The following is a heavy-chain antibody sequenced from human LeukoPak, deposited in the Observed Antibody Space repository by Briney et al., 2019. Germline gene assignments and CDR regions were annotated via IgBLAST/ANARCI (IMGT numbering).Heavy chain of an antibody. D-gene: IGHD4-17*01. CDR3: ARADYGDYVPFYYYYYYMDV. CDR2: IYYSGST. V-gene: IGHV4-39*07. J-gene: IGHJ6*03. CDR1: GGSISSSSYY. Sequence: SETLSLTCTVSGGSISSSSYYWGWIRQPPGKGLEWIGSIYYSGSTYYNPSLKSRVTISVDTSKNQFSLKLSSVTAADTAVYYCARADYGDYVPFYYYYYYMDVWGKGTTVTVSS.